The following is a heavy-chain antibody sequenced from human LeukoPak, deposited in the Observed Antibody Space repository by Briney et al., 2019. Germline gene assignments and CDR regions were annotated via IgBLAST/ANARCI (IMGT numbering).Heavy chain of an antibody. D-gene: IGHD4-17*01. Sequence: ASVKVSCKASGYTFTGYYMHWVRQAPGQGLEWMGWINPNSGGTNYAREFQGMVTMTRDSSIRTAYMDLRRLRFDDTAVYYCARSTLAGEGDYWGQGTLVTVSS. CDR3: ARSTLAGEGDY. CDR2: INPNSGGT. CDR1: GYTFTGYY. V-gene: IGHV1-2*02. J-gene: IGHJ4*02.